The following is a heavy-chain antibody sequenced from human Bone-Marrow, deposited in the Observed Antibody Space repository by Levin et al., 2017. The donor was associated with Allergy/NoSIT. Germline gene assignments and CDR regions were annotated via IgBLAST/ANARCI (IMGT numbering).Heavy chain of an antibody. D-gene: IGHD3-10*02. J-gene: IGHJ4*01. CDR2: IHHSETT. Sequence: GSLRLSCAVSGASVSNSNWWSWVRQSPVKGLEWIGEIHHSETTNINPSLESRVTISLDKSNNHVSLRLSYVTAADTAVYFCAKFSPRSPQLLYGVWDYWGQGILVIVSS. CDR3: AKFSPRSPQLLYGVWDY. V-gene: IGHV4-4*01. CDR1: GASVSNSNW.